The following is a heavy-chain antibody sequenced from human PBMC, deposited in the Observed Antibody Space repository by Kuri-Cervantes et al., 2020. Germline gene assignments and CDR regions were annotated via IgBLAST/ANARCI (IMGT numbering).Heavy chain of an antibody. CDR1: GYTLTELS. CDR3: ATSDWEVAGLDY. CDR2: FDPEGGET. J-gene: IGHJ4*02. Sequence: ASVKVSCKVSGYTLTELSMHWVRQAPGKGLEWMGGFDPEGGETVYAQKFQGRVILTEDTSADTAYMELSSLRSEDTAVYYCATSDWEVAGLDYWGQGTLVTVSS. D-gene: IGHD6-19*01. V-gene: IGHV1-24*01.